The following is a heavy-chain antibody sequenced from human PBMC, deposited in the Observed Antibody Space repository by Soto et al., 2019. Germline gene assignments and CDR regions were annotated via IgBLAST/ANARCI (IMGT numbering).Heavy chain of an antibody. V-gene: IGHV3-30*18. CDR2: IASDGRDK. J-gene: IGHJ4*02. CDR1: GFTFSNYG. D-gene: IGHD6-13*01. Sequence: GSLRLSCEASGFTFSNYGMHWVRQAPGKGLEWVAVIASDGRDKKFADSVKGRFTISRDNSRDTLSLQMNSLSPEDTALYYCVKDRAVRAASYYFDYWGQGTLVTVSS. CDR3: VKDRAVRAASYYFDY.